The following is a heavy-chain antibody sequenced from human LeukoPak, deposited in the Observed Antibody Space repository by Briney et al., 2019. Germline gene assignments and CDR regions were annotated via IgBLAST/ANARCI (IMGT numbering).Heavy chain of an antibody. D-gene: IGHD1-7*01. Sequence: SAALSLTCAVYGGFSSGDYWSWIRQPPGKVLEWVGEIHYSGATNYKSSLKSRVTISGDTSKNQISLELTSVTAADTALYYCARGRPGAGNYYFDLWGRGTPVTVSS. J-gene: IGHJ2*01. CDR2: IHYSGAT. V-gene: IGHV4-34*01. CDR1: GGFSSGDY. CDR3: ARGRPGAGNYYFDL.